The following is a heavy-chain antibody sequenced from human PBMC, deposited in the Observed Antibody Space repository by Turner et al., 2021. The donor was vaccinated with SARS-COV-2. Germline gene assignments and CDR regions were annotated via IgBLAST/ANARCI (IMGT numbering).Heavy chain of an antibody. CDR2: ITWNGGSI. Sequence: EVQLVESGGGLVQPGRSLRLSCAASGFTFDDYAMHWVRQAPGKGLEWVSGITWNGGSIGYADSVKGRFTISRDNAKNSVYLQMNSLRAEDTAVYYCARRRGMDVWGQGTTVTVSS. V-gene: IGHV3-9*01. CDR1: GFTFDDYA. CDR3: ARRRGMDV. J-gene: IGHJ6*02.